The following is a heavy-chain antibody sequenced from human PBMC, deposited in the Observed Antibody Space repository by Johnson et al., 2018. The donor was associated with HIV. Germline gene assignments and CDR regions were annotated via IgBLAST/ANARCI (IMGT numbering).Heavy chain of an antibody. Sequence: QVQLVESGGGVVQPGRSLRLSCAASGFTFSSYGMHWVRQAPGKGLEWVAVISSDGNNKYYVDSVKGRFTISRDNSKNTLYLQMNSLRPEDTAVYYCAKERRAPRAFDIWGQGTMVTVSS. J-gene: IGHJ3*02. CDR2: ISSDGNNK. CDR3: AKERRAPRAFDI. V-gene: IGHV3-30*18. CDR1: GFTFSSYG.